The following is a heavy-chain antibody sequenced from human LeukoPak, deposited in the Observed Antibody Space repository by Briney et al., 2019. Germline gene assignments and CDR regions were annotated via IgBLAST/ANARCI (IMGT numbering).Heavy chain of an antibody. J-gene: IGHJ4*02. V-gene: IGHV4-4*07. Sequence: PSETLSLTCTVSGGSIGSYYWSWIRQPAGKGLEWIGRIYTSGSTNYNPSLKSRVTMSVDTSKNQFSLKLSSVTAADTAMYYCARAGQYQLLYPEYYFDYWGQGTLVTVSS. D-gene: IGHD2-2*02. CDR2: IYTSGST. CDR1: GGSIGSYY. CDR3: ARAGQYQLLYPEYYFDY.